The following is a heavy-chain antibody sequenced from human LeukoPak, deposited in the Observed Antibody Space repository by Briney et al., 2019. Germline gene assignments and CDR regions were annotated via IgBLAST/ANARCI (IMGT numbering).Heavy chain of an antibody. D-gene: IGHD5-12*01. CDR3: ARGLSGYDGVYFDY. J-gene: IGHJ4*02. CDR2: INPNSGGT. CDR1: GYTFTDYC. Sequence: ASVKVSCKASGYTFTDYCIYWVRQAPGQGLEWMGWINPNSGGTTYAQNFQGRVTMTRDTSISTGYMELSRLGSDDTAVYYCARGLSGYDGVYFDYWGQGNLVTVSS. V-gene: IGHV1-2*02.